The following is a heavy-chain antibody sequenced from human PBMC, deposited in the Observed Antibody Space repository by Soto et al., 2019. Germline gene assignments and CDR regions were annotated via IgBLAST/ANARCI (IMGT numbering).Heavy chain of an antibody. Sequence: QLVESGGGLVKPGGSLALSCAGSGFAFTNVWLHWVRQAPGKGLEWVGRIKSKPDGETTDYAAPVKGGFAISRDDSANTLYRKMNSLQTEDSGLYYCYAYYDFWGGHTGHWGQETRVNVS. D-gene: IGHD3-3*01. CDR1: GFAFTNVW. J-gene: IGHJ4*02. V-gene: IGHV3-15*07. CDR3: YAYYDFWGGHTGH. CDR2: IKSKPDGETT.